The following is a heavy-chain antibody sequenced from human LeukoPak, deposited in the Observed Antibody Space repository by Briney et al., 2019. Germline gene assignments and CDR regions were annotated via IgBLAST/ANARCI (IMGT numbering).Heavy chain of an antibody. CDR3: ARGYSRDY. CDR1: GGSFSGYY. V-gene: IGHV4-34*01. D-gene: IGHD6-13*01. CDR2: INHSGST. J-gene: IGHJ4*02. Sequence: NASETLSLTCAVYGGSFSGYYWSWIRQPPGRGLEWIGEINHSGSTSYNPSLKSRVTISVDTSKNQFSLKLSSVTAADTAVYYCARGYSRDYWGQGTLITVSS.